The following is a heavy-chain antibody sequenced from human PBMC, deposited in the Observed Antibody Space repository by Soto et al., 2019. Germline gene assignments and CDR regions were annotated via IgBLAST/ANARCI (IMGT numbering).Heavy chain of an antibody. Sequence: ASVKVSCKASGYTFTSYDINWVRQATGQGLEWMGWMNPNSGNTGYAQKFQGRVTMTRNTSISTAYMELSGLRSEDTAVYYCAGGTNHNSSSWYTRYYYYYYGMDVWGQGTTVSVSS. J-gene: IGHJ6*02. CDR2: MNPNSGNT. CDR1: GYTFTSYD. CDR3: AGGTNHNSSSWYTRYYYYYYGMDV. V-gene: IGHV1-8*01. D-gene: IGHD6-13*01.